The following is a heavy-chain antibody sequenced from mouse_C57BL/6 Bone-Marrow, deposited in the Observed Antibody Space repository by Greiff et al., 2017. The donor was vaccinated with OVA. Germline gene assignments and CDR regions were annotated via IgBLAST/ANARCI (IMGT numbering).Heavy chain of an antibody. CDR3: EAWFAY. CDR2: INPSSGYT. CDR1: GYTFTSYT. V-gene: IGHV1-4*01. Sequence: QVHVKQSGAELARPGASVKMSCKASGYTFTSYTMPWVNQRPGQGLEWIGYINPSSGYTKYNQKFKDKATLTADKSSSTAYMQLSSLTSEDSAVYYCEAWFAYWGQGTLVTVSA. J-gene: IGHJ3*01.